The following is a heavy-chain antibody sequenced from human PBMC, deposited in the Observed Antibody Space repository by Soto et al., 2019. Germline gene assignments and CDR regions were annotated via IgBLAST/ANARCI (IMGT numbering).Heavy chain of an antibody. V-gene: IGHV3-30*18. D-gene: IGHD6-13*01. CDR2: IASDGKDK. CDR1: GFTFSNYW. Sequence: GGSLRLSCAASGFTFSNYWMHWVRQAPGKGLEWVAVIASDGKDKRYADSVKGRFTISRDNSKNTVYLQMNSLRGEDTAVYYCAKDGAIAAADYFFDYWGQGSLVTVSS. J-gene: IGHJ4*02. CDR3: AKDGAIAAADYFFDY.